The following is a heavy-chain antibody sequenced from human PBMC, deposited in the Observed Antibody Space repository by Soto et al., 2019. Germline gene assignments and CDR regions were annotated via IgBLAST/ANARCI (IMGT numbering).Heavy chain of an antibody. D-gene: IGHD2-2*01. J-gene: IGHJ4*02. Sequence: KASGYSFTSYWIAWVRQMPGKGLEWMGIIYPGDSDTRYSPSFQGQVTISADRSISTAYLHWSSLKASDTAMYYCAREGGYCSSTSCQGIDYWGQGTLVTVSS. CDR2: IYPGDSDT. CDR1: GYSFTSYW. CDR3: AREGGYCSSTSCQGIDY. V-gene: IGHV5-51*01.